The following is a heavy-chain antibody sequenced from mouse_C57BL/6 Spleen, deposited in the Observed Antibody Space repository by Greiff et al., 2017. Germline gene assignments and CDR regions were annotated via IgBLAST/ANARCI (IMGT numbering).Heavy chain of an antibody. V-gene: IGHV1-22*01. D-gene: IGHD1-2*01. CDR2: INPNNGGT. CDR3: ASFITSFYYCDY. Sequence: VQLQQSGPELVKPGASVKMSCKASGYTFTDYNMHWVKQSHGKSLEWIGYINPNNGGTSYNQKFKGKATLTVNKSSSTAYMELRSLTSEDSAVYYCASFITSFYYCDYWGQGTTLTVSS. CDR1: GYTFTDYN. J-gene: IGHJ2*01.